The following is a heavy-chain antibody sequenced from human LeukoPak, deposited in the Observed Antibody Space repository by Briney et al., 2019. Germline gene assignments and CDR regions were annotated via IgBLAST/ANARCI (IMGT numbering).Heavy chain of an antibody. CDR3: TLYGDYVGY. CDR1: GGSLSGYY. V-gene: IGHV4-34*03. D-gene: IGHD3-16*01. CDR2: INHRGNT. Sequence: PSETLSLTCAVYGGSLSGYYWSWIRQPPGKGLEWIGEINHRGNTNYNPSLKSRVTISVDTSKNQFSLKLSSVTAADTAVYYCTLYGDYVGYWGQGTLVTVSS. J-gene: IGHJ4*02.